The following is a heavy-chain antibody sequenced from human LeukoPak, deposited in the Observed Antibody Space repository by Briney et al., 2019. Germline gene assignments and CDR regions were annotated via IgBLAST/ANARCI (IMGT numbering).Heavy chain of an antibody. V-gene: IGHV4-59*12. Sequence: SETLSLTCTLSSGSISKYYWSWIRQSPGKGLAWIGYIYYSGSTTYNPSLKSRVTMSVDMSKNQLSLRLSSVTAADTAVYYCARRFPWYFDLWGRGTLVTVSS. CDR1: SGSISKYY. CDR3: ARRFPWYFDL. J-gene: IGHJ2*01. CDR2: IYYSGST.